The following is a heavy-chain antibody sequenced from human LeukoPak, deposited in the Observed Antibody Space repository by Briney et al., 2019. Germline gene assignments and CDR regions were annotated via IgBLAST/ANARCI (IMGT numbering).Heavy chain of an antibody. CDR3: ASSGDRENIFDY. Sequence: GGSLRLSCAASGFTFSSYEMNWVRQAPGKGLEWVSYISSSGSTIYYADSVKGRFTISRDNAKNSLYLQMNSLRAEDTAVYYCASSGDRENIFDYWGQGTLVTVSS. V-gene: IGHV3-48*03. D-gene: IGHD2-21*02. CDR2: ISSSGSTI. J-gene: IGHJ4*02. CDR1: GFTFSSYE.